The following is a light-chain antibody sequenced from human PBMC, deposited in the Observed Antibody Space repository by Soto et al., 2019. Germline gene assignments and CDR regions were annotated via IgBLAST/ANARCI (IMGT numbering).Light chain of an antibody. CDR2: KAS. Sequence: DIQMTHSPSTLSGSVGDRVTITCRASQTISSWLAWYQQKPGKAPKLLIYKASTLKSGVPSRFSGSGSGTEFTLTISSLQPDDFATYYCQQYHTDWTFGQGTKVDIK. CDR3: QQYHTDWT. CDR1: QTISSW. J-gene: IGKJ1*01. V-gene: IGKV1-5*03.